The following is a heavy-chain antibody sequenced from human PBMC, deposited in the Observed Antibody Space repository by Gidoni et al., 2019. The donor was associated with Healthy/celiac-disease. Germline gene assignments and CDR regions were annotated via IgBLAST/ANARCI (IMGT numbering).Heavy chain of an antibody. D-gene: IGHD3-3*01. V-gene: IGHV3-15*01. J-gene: IGHJ4*02. CDR2: IKSKTDGGTT. CDR3: TTIHYDFWSGYWCY. Sequence: EVQLVESGGGLVKPGGSLRLSCAASGFTFSNAWMSWVRQAPGKGLEWVGRIKSKTDGGTTDYAAPVKGRFTISRDDSKNTLYLQMNSLKTEDTAVYYCTTIHYDFWSGYWCYWGQGTLVTVSS. CDR1: GFTFSNAW.